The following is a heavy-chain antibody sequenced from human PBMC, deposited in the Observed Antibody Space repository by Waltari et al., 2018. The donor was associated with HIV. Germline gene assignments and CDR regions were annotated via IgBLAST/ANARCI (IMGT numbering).Heavy chain of an antibody. V-gene: IGHV3-53*01. D-gene: IGHD5-18*01. CDR2: IYNAGST. J-gene: IGHJ4*02. Sequence: EVQLVESGGGLIQPGGSLRLSCAASGFTVSSSFISWVRQAPGKGLCWVSVIYNAGSTYYAESVRGRFTISRDTSKNTVSLQMKSLRADDTAVYYCERVYSYGYFDYWGQGTLVTVSS. CDR1: GFTVSSSF. CDR3: ERVYSYGYFDY.